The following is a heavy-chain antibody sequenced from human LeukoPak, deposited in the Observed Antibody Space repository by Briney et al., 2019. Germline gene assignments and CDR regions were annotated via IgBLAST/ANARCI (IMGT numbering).Heavy chain of an antibody. CDR1: GYTFTSYY. J-gene: IGHJ3*02. Sequence: GASVKVSCKASGYTFTSYYMHWVRQAPGQGLEWMGIINPSGGSTSYAQKFQGRVTMTRDTSTSTVYMELSSLRSEDTAVYYCARDFGTVTTPDAFDIWGQGTMVTVSS. CDR2: INPSGGST. D-gene: IGHD4-17*01. V-gene: IGHV1-46*01. CDR3: ARDFGTVTTPDAFDI.